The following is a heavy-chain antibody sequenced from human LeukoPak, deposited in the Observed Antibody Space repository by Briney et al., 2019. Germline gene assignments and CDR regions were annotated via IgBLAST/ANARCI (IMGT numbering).Heavy chain of an antibody. D-gene: IGHD2-21*01. CDR2: IYNSGTT. Sequence: SETLSLTCTVSGGSISGSYWNWIRQPPGKGLEWIGNIYNSGTTDFNPSLKSRATISLDTSKNQISLKLSSVTAADTAVYFCARDKGPYWYFDLWGGDSLGTVSS. V-gene: IGHV4-59*01. CDR3: ARDKGPYWYFDL. J-gene: IGHJ2*01. CDR1: GGSISGSY.